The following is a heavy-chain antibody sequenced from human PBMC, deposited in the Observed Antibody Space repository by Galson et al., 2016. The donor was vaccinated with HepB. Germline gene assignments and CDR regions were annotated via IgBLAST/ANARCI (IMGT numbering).Heavy chain of an antibody. J-gene: IGHJ4*02. V-gene: IGHV3-23*01. Sequence: SLRLSCAASGFTFRRYSMSWVRQAPGKGLEWVSAISGDGGSTYYAGSVPGRFTSSRDRSTNTMYLQMNSLRTDDTAVYYCARFTQEWLDRVYYFDYWGQGTLVTVSS. CDR2: ISGDGGST. D-gene: IGHD6-19*01. CDR1: GFTFRRYS. CDR3: ARFTQEWLDRVYYFDY.